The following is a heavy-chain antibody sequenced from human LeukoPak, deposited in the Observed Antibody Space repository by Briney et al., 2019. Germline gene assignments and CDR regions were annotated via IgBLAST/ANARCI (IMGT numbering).Heavy chain of an antibody. CDR1: GFTFSSYA. Sequence: GGSLRLSCAASGFTFSSYAMHWVRQAPGKGLEWVAVISYDGSNKYYADSVKGRFTFSRDNSKNTLYLQMNSLRAEDTAVYYCARDEVLLWFGEPPGPYYYYGMDVWGRGTTVTVSS. V-gene: IGHV3-30-3*01. CDR3: ARDEVLLWFGEPPGPYYYYGMDV. CDR2: ISYDGSNK. D-gene: IGHD3-10*01. J-gene: IGHJ6*02.